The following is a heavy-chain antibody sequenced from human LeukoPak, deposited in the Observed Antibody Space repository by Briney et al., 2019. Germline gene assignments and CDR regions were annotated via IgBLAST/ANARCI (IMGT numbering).Heavy chain of an antibody. CDR2: INSDGSST. V-gene: IGHV3-74*01. D-gene: IGHD4-17*01. CDR1: GFTFSSYW. J-gene: IGHJ4*02. CDR3: AQIYSTVITADY. Sequence: PGGSLRLSCVASGFTFSSYWMHWVRQAPGKGLVWVSRINSDGSSTSYADSVKGRFTISRDNAKDTLYLQMNSLRAEDTAVYYCAQIYSTVITADYWGQGTLVTVSS.